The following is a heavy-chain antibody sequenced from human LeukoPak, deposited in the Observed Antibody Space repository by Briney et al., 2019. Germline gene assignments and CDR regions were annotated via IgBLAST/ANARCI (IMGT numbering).Heavy chain of an antibody. CDR3: ARENSNHFYHYYGMDV. V-gene: IGHV1-18*01. CDR1: GYTFTSYG. J-gene: IGHJ6*02. D-gene: IGHD6-13*01. CDR2: ISAYNGNT. Sequence: ASVKVSCKASGYTFTSYGISWVRQAPGQGLEWMGWISAYNGNTNYAQKLQGRVTMTTDTSTSTAYMELRSLRSDDTAVYYCARENSNHFYHYYGMDVWGQGTTVTVSS.